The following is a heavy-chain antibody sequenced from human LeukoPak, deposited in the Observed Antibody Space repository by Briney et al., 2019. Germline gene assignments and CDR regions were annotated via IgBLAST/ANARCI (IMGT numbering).Heavy chain of an antibody. D-gene: IGHD3-3*01. CDR2: IKQDGSEK. CDR1: GFTFSSYW. CDR3: ARGGVNTFWSGYYGDAFDI. J-gene: IGHJ3*02. Sequence: GGSLRLSCAASGFTFSSYWMSWVRQAPGKGLEWVANIKQDGSEKYYVDSVKGRFTISRDNAKNSLYLQMNSLRADDTAVYYCARGGVNTFWSGYYGDAFDIWGQGTMVTVSS. V-gene: IGHV3-7*01.